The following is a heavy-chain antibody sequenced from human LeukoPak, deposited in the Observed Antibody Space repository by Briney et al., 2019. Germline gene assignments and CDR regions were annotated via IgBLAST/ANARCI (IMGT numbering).Heavy chain of an antibody. CDR1: GFTFSSYA. CDR2: ISGSGGST. Sequence: GGSLRLSCVASGFTFSSYAMSWVRQAPGKGLEWVSAISGSGGSTYYADSVKGRFTISRDNSKNTLYLQMNSLRAEDTAVYYCAKARGYSYGFADDYWGQGTLVTVSS. V-gene: IGHV3-23*01. J-gene: IGHJ4*02. CDR3: AKARGYSYGFADDY. D-gene: IGHD5-18*01.